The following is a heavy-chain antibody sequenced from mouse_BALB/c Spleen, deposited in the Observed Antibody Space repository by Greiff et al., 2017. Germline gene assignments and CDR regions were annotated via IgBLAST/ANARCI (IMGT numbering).Heavy chain of an antibody. Sequence: DVMLVESGGGLVKPGGSLKLSCAASGFTFSSYTMSWVRQTPEKRLEWVATISSGGSYTYYPDSVKGRFTISRDNAKNTLYLQMSSLKSEDTAMYYCTRDDYQNFDYWGQGTTLTVSS. CDR3: TRDDYQNFDY. D-gene: IGHD2-4*01. CDR2: ISSGGSYT. V-gene: IGHV5-6-4*01. J-gene: IGHJ2*01. CDR1: GFTFSSYT.